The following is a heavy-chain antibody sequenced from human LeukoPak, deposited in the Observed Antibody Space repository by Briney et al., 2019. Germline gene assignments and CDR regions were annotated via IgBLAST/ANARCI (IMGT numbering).Heavy chain of an antibody. J-gene: IGHJ6*02. Sequence: GASVKVSCKASGGPFNNYAINWVRQAPGQGLEWMGRIIVILGKVNYAQKFQGRLTITADKSTRTAYMDLSNLASEDTAIYFCARYIHPQGLIGYAMDVWAKGPRSSSP. V-gene: IGHV1-69*04. D-gene: IGHD2-8*01. CDR2: IIVILGKV. CDR3: ARYIHPQGLIGYAMDV. CDR1: GGPFNNYA.